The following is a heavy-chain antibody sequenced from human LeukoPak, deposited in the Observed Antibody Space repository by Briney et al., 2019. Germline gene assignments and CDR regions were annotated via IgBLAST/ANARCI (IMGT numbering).Heavy chain of an antibody. Sequence: SQTLSLTCAISGESVSSNSVTWNWIRQSPSRGLEWLGRTYYKSTWYNDYAVSVRGRITVNPDTSKNQFSLHLNSVTPEDTAVYYCARRLTQYDCFDPWGQGILVTVSS. CDR3: ARRLTQYDCFDP. J-gene: IGHJ5*02. CDR2: TYYKSTWYN. V-gene: IGHV6-1*01. CDR1: GESVSSNSVT. D-gene: IGHD2-2*01.